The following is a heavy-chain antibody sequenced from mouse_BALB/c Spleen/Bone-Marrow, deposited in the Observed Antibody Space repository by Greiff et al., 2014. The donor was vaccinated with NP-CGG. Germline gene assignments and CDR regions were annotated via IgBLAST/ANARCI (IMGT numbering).Heavy chain of an antibody. D-gene: IGHD1-1*01. CDR1: GFTFSSYG. CDR3: ARVYGWYFDV. CDR2: INNNGGST. Sequence: EVQRVESGGGLVQPGGSLKLSCVASGFTFSSYGMSWVRQTPDKRLESVATINNNGGSTYYPDSVKGQFTISRDNAKNTLYLQMSSLKPEDTAMYYCARVYGWYFDVWGAGTTVTVSS. V-gene: IGHV5-6-3*01. J-gene: IGHJ1*01.